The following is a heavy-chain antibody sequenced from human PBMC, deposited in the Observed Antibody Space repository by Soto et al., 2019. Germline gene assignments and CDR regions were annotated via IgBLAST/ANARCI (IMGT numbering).Heavy chain of an antibody. CDR2: ISGSGANT. CDR1: GFTFRTYA. D-gene: IGHD3-22*01. CDR3: ANDLFGNYADYFDF. V-gene: IGHV3-23*01. J-gene: IGHJ4*02. Sequence: EVQLLESGGGLVQPGGSLRLSCAASGFTFRTYAMSWLRQAPGKGLEWVSGISGSGANTYYADSVKGRFTISRDNSKNTLYLQMNSLRAEDTAVYYCANDLFGNYADYFDFWGQGTLVTVSS.